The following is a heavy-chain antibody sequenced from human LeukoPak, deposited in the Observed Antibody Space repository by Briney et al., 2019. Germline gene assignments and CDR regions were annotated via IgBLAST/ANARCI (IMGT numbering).Heavy chain of an antibody. D-gene: IGHD2/OR15-2a*01. CDR1: GGSMSNYY. V-gene: IGHV4-4*07. Sequence: SETLSLSCTVSGGSMSNYYWSWIRQPAGKGLEWIGLIYTSGSTNYNPSLKSRVTISVDTSKNQFSLKLSSVTAADTAVYYCARRSAYSTVWSSYFDYWGQGVLVTVSS. CDR2: IYTSGST. J-gene: IGHJ4*02. CDR3: ARRSAYSTVWSSYFDY.